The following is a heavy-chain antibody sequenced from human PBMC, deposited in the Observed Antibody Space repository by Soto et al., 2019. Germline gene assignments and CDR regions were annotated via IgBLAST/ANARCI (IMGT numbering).Heavy chain of an antibody. CDR2: IYKTGST. CDR1: GGSISSGGYY. Sequence: SETLSLTCTVSGGSISSGGYYWSWIRQHPVKGLEWIGYIYKTGSTFYNPSLRSRVSMSIDTSNNQFSLKLSSVNAADTAVYYCAKVPGVYCGGDCYPEYFQPWGQGTLVTVSS. J-gene: IGHJ1*01. CDR3: AKVPGVYCGGDCYPEYFQP. D-gene: IGHD2-21*02. V-gene: IGHV4-31*03.